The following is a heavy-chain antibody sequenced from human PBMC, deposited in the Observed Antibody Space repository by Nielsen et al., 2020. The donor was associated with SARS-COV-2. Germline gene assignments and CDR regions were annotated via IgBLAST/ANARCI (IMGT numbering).Heavy chain of an antibody. J-gene: IGHJ4*02. CDR3: ARECGLDTTDN. Sequence: SETLSLTCTVSGGSVSSGSYYWSWIRQPPGKGLEWIGYIYYSGSTNYNPSLKSRVTISVDTSKNQFSLKLSSVTAADTAVYYCARECGLDTTDNWGQGVLVTVSS. CDR1: GGSVSSGSYY. D-gene: IGHD3/OR15-3a*01. V-gene: IGHV4-61*01. CDR2: IYYSGST.